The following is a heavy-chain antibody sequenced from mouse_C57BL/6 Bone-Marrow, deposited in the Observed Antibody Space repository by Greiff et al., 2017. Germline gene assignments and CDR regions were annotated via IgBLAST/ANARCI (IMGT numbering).Heavy chain of an antibody. J-gene: IGHJ4*01. V-gene: IGHV1-26*01. D-gene: IGHD1-1*01. CDR2: INPNNGGT. Sequence: VQLQQSGPELVKPGASVKISCKASGYTFTDYYMNWVKQSHGKSLEWIGDINPNNGGTSYNQKFKGKATLPVDKSSSTAYMELRSLTSEDSAVYYCARDYYGSSPYAMDYWGQGTSVTVSS. CDR3: ARDYYGSSPYAMDY. CDR1: GYTFTDYY.